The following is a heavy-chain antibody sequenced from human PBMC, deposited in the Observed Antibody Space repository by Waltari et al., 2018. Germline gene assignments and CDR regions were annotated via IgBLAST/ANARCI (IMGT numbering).Heavy chain of an antibody. CDR1: GFTFSSYA. Sequence: EVQLLESGGGLVQPGGSLRLSCAASGFTFSSYAMSWVRQAQGEGLECVSVSRCRGGTTYTADSVKCRFTISRDNSKNTLYLQMNSLRAEDTAIYYCAKRVAVPGSTYYFDYWGQGTLVTVSS. V-gene: IGHV3-23*01. J-gene: IGHJ4*02. D-gene: IGHD2-2*01. CDR3: AKRVAVPGSTYYFDY. CDR2: SRCRGGTT.